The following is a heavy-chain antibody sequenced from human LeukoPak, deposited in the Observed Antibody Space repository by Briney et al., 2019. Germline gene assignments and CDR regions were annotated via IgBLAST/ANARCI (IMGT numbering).Heavy chain of an antibody. V-gene: IGHV3-30*04. CDR2: ISYDGSNK. CDR1: GFNFKFH. CDR3: ARQSSVTRSGLDS. D-gene: IGHD4-17*01. J-gene: IGHJ4*02. Sequence: PWGSLKLSCADSGFNFKFHLHWVRQAPGEGLEWVAAISYDGSNKKYGDSVKGRFTISSDNSKNTLYLQMNSLRPEDTAVYYCARQSSVTRSGLDSWGQGTLVTVSS.